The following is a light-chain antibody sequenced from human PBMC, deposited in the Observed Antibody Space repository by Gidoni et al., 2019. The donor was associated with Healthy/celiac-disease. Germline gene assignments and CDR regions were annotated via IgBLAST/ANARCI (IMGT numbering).Light chain of an antibody. CDR1: QSISSY. Sequence: DIEMTQSPSSLSASVGDRVTITCRASQSISSYLNWYQQKPGKAPTHLIYAASSLQSGVPSRFCGSGSGTDFTLTISSLQPEDFATYYCRQSYSTPWTFGQGTKVEIK. J-gene: IGKJ1*01. CDR3: RQSYSTPWT. V-gene: IGKV1-39*01. CDR2: AAS.